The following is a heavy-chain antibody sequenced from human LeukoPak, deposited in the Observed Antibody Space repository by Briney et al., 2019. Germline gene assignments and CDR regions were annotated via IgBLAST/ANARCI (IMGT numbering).Heavy chain of an antibody. CDR1: GGSISSGSYY. CDR2: IYTSGST. Sequence: SQTLSLTCTVSGGSISSGSYYWSWIRQPAGKGLEWIGRIYTSGSTNYNPSLKSRVTISVDTSKNQFSLKLSSVTAADTAVYYCARHSLGYYYDSSGYWVRAFDIWGQGTMVTVSS. V-gene: IGHV4-61*02. J-gene: IGHJ3*02. CDR3: ARHSLGYYYDSSGYWVRAFDI. D-gene: IGHD3-22*01.